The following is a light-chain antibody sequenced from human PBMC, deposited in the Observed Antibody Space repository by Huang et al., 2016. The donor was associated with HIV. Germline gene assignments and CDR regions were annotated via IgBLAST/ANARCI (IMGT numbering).Light chain of an antibody. CDR2: GST. V-gene: IGKV1-33*01. Sequence: DIHMTQSPSSLSASVGDRVTITCRASQDISNYLNWYQQKPGRAPKILISGSTNLETGVPTRFNGRGAGTDFSFTISSLQPEDIGTYYGQQYESLPLTFGPGTKVEIK. CDR1: QDISNY. J-gene: IGKJ3*01. CDR3: QQYESLPLT.